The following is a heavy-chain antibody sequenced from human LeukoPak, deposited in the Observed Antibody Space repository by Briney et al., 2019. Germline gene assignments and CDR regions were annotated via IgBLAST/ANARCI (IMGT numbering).Heavy chain of an antibody. D-gene: IGHD3-22*01. CDR3: AQLTNYDSSGFDP. Sequence: GGSLRLSCAASGFTFSSYAMNWVRQAPGKGLEWVSAISGSGDSTYYADSVKGRFTISRDNSKHTLYLQMHSLRADDTAASYCAQLTNYDSSGFDPWGQGTLVTVSS. CDR2: ISGSGDST. V-gene: IGHV3-23*01. CDR1: GFTFSSYA. J-gene: IGHJ5*02.